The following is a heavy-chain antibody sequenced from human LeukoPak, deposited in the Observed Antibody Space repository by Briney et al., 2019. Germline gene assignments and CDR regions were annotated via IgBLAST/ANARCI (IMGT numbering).Heavy chain of an antibody. CDR1: GYDFSNNW. D-gene: IGHD2-8*02. V-gene: IGHV5-51*01. CDR3: ARHPPIGSCARGLCYTGRFDY. CDR2: IFPDDSDT. Sequence: GESLKISCKGFGYDFSNNWIGWVRQMPGKGLEWMGIIFPDDSDTRYSPSFQGQVSISADKSISTAYLQWSSLKASDTAIYYCARHPPIGSCARGLCYTGRFDYWGQGTLVTVSS. J-gene: IGHJ4*02.